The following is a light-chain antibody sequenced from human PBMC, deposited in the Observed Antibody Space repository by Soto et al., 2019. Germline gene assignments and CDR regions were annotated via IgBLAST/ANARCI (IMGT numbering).Light chain of an antibody. CDR3: HHCATAPFT. CDR2: DAS. Sequence: EIGLTQSPGTLSLSPGERATLSCRASQTVGGDYFAWYQQKPGQPPRLLIDDASRRATGIPDRFSGDGSGTDLTLTISRLEPEDFAVYYCHHCATAPFTFGLGTTVEI. V-gene: IGKV3-20*01. CDR1: QTVGGDY. J-gene: IGKJ4*01.